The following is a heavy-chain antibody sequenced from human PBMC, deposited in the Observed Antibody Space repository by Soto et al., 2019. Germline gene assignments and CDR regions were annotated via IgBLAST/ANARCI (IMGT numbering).Heavy chain of an antibody. CDR2: IYHSGST. CDR1: GGSISSNNW. Sequence: QVQLQESGPGLVKPSGTLALTCAVSGGSISSNNWCSWDRQPPGKGLEWIGEIYHSGSTNYNTSLKSRVTISGDKSKNQFSLKLSSVTAADTAVYYCARVQGSGYYYDYGMDVWGQGTTVTVSS. V-gene: IGHV4-4*02. D-gene: IGHD1-26*01. J-gene: IGHJ6*02. CDR3: ARVQGSGYYYDYGMDV.